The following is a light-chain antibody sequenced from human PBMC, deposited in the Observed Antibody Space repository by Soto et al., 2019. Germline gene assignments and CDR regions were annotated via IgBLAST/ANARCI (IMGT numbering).Light chain of an antibody. CDR1: SSDAGGYNY. CDR2: EVS. Sequence: QSVLTQPASVSGSPGQSITISCTGTSSDAGGYNYVSWYQQHPGKAPKFIIFEVSNRPSGVSNRFSGSKSGNTASLTISGLQAEDEADYYCSSYTSSSTQVFGTGTKVTVL. J-gene: IGLJ1*01. V-gene: IGLV2-14*01. CDR3: SSYTSSSTQV.